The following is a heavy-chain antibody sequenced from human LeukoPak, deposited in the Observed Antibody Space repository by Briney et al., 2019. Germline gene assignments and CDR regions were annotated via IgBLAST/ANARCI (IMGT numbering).Heavy chain of an antibody. V-gene: IGHV4-34*01. D-gene: IGHD6-6*01. CDR3: ARGRRSSSSRPNWFDP. CDR2: INHSGST. CDR1: GGSFSGYY. J-gene: IGHJ5*02. Sequence: PSETLSLTCAVYGGSFSGYYWSWIRQPPGKGLEWIGEINHSGSTNYNPSLKSRVTISVDTSKNQFSLKLSSVTAADTAVYYCARGRRSSSSRPNWFDPWGQGTLVTVSS.